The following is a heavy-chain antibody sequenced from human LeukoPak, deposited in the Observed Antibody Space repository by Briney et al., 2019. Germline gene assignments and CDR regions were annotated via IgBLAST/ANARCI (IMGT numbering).Heavy chain of an antibody. CDR3: ARDLSYDYVWGIYRPNWFDP. D-gene: IGHD3-16*02. CDR2: INWNGGST. J-gene: IGHJ5*02. V-gene: IGHV3-20*04. Sequence: GGSLRLSCAASGFTFDDYGMSWVRQAPGKGLEWVSGINWNGGSTGYADSVKGRFTISRDNAKNSLYLQMNSLRAEDTALYYCARDLSYDYVWGIYRPNWFDPSGQGTLVTVSS. CDR1: GFTFDDYG.